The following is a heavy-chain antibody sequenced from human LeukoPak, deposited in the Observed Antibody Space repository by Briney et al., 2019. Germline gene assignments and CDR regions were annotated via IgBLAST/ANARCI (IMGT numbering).Heavy chain of an antibody. Sequence: SETLSLTCTVSGGSISSSSYYWGWIRQPPGKGLEWIGSIYYSGSTYYNPSLKSRVTISVDTSKNQFSLKLSSVTAADTAVYYCARTGEAAPRYYMDVWGKGTTVTVSS. V-gene: IGHV4-39*01. J-gene: IGHJ6*03. CDR1: GGSISSSSYY. CDR3: ARTGEAAPRYYMDV. D-gene: IGHD6-13*01. CDR2: IYYSGST.